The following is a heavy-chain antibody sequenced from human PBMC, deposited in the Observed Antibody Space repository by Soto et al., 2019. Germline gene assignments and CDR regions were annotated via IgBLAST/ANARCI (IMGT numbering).Heavy chain of an antibody. CDR1: GFTFSRYI. V-gene: IGHV3-48*01. D-gene: IGHD4-17*01. CDR2: ISSSSSTI. Sequence: GESLTLSCAASGFTFSRYIMNWVRQAPGKGLEWVSYISSSSSTIYYADSVKGRFTISRDNAKNSLYLQMNSLRAEDTAVYYCARIGRLRWGDYWGQGTLVTVAS. CDR3: ARIGRLRWGDY. J-gene: IGHJ4*02.